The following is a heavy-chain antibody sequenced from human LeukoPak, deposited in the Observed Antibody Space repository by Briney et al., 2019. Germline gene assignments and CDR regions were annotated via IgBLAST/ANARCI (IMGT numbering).Heavy chain of an antibody. V-gene: IGHV4-59*12. CDR3: ARGLWGKRRGYSGYDTTYYFDY. CDR2: IYYSGST. Sequence: PSETLSLTCTVSGCSISSYYWSWIRQAPGKGLEWLGYIYYSGSTNYNPSLKSRITISVAASKSLISLKLSSVTAADTAVYYCARGLWGKRRGYSGYDTTYYFDYWGQGTLVTVSS. J-gene: IGHJ4*02. CDR1: GCSISSYY. D-gene: IGHD5-12*01.